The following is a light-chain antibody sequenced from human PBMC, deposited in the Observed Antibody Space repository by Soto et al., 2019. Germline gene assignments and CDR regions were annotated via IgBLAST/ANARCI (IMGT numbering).Light chain of an antibody. J-gene: IGKJ3*01. V-gene: IGKV1-33*01. CDR1: QDISNY. CDR2: DAS. Sequence: DIQMTQSPSSLSASVGDRVTITCQASQDISNYLYWYQQKPEEAPKLLIYDASYLETGVPSRFSGSGFGTDFTFTISSLQPEDIATYYCQQYDNLPFTFGPGTKVDIK. CDR3: QQYDNLPFT.